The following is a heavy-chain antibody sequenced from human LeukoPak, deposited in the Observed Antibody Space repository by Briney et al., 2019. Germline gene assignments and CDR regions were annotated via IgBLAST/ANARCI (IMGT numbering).Heavy chain of an antibody. Sequence: GGSLRLSCAASGFTFSTYSMNWVRQAPGKGLEWVSYISSSSSIIYYADSAKGRFTISRDNAKNSLFLQMNSLRAEDTAVYYCARRASSGWFVFDYWGQGTLVTVSS. CDR1: GFTFSTYS. CDR2: ISSSSSII. J-gene: IGHJ4*02. V-gene: IGHV3-48*01. CDR3: ARRASSGWFVFDY. D-gene: IGHD6-19*01.